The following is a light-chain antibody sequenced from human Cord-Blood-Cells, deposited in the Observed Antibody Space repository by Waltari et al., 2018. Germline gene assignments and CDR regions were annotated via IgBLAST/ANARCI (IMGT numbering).Light chain of an antibody. Sequence: SYELTQPPSVSVSPGQTASITCSGDKLGAKYACWYQQKTGQSPVRVIYQDSKRPSGIPERFSCSNSGNTATLTISGTQAMDEADYYCQAWDSSTYVFGTGTKVTVL. V-gene: IGLV3-1*01. CDR3: QAWDSSTYV. CDR2: QDS. J-gene: IGLJ1*01. CDR1: KLGAKY.